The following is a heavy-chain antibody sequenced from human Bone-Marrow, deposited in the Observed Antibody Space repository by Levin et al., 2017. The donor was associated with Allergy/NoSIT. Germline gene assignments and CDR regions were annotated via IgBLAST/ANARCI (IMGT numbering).Heavy chain of an antibody. J-gene: IGHJ3*01. CDR1: GAFIDSHNL. CDR2: IFHTGTT. CDR3: ARTALSRARAIDL. D-gene: IGHD2-21*02. Sequence: PSETLSLTCAVSGAFIDSHNLWTWVRQSPGKGLEWVGEIFHTGTTDYNPSLKSRVAISLDKSTSQFSLSLSSVTAADTAVYFCARTALSRARAIDLWGQGTLVTVSS. V-gene: IGHV4-4*02.